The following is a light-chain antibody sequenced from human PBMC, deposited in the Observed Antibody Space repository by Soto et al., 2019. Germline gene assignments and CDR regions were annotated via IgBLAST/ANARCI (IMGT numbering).Light chain of an antibody. V-gene: IGKV1-39*01. J-gene: IGKJ1*01. CDR2: AAS. Sequence: IQMTQSPSSLSASVGDRVTITCRASQSISSYLNWYQQKPGKAPKLLIYAASSLQSGVPSRFSGSGSGTDFTLTISSLQPEYFATCYCQQSYSTLRTFGQGTKGEIK. CDR1: QSISSY. CDR3: QQSYSTLRT.